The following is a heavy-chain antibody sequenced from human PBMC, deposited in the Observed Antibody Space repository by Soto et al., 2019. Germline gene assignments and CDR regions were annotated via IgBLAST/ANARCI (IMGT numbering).Heavy chain of an antibody. J-gene: IGHJ3*02. Sequence: ASVKVSCKASGYTFTGYYMHWVRQAPGQGLEWMGWINPNSGGTNYAQKFQGWVTMTRDTSISTAYMELSRLRSDDTAVYYCARAIRIVGRIRYDAFDIWGQGTMVTVSS. CDR1: GYTFTGYY. CDR2: INPNSGGT. D-gene: IGHD3-22*01. CDR3: ARAIRIVGRIRYDAFDI. V-gene: IGHV1-2*04.